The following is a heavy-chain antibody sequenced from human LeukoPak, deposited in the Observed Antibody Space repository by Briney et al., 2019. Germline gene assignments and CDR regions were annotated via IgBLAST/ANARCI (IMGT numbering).Heavy chain of an antibody. D-gene: IGHD2-2*01. Sequence: PGGSLRLSCAASGFTFSSYSMNWVRQAPGKGLEWVANINQDGSDKYFVDSVKGRFSISRDNAKNSLYLQMNSLRAEDTAVYYCARGEFQLPGDSWGQGILVTVSS. V-gene: IGHV3-7*03. CDR2: INQDGSDK. CDR3: ARGEFQLPGDS. J-gene: IGHJ4*02. CDR1: GFTFSSYS.